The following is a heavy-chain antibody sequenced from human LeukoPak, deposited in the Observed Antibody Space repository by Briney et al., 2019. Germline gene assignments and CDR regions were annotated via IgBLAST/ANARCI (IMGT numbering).Heavy chain of an antibody. J-gene: IGHJ4*02. CDR3: ARADGTGGPYDY. V-gene: IGHV3-53*01. Sequence: GGSLRLSCAVSGFTVSSNFMSWVRQAPGKELEWVSVIYSGGSTHYADSVKGRFTISRDNSKNTLFLQMNSLRAEDTAVYYCARADGTGGPYDYWGQGTLVTVSS. D-gene: IGHD3/OR15-3a*01. CDR2: IYSGGST. CDR1: GFTVSSNF.